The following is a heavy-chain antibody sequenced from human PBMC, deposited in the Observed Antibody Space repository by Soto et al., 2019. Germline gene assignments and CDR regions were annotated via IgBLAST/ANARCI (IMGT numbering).Heavy chain of an antibody. Sequence: SQRLSLTCALSVYSISTGYYWGWIRQPPVEELEWIGSIYHSGSSYYNPSLKSRVTISVDTSKKQSSLKLSSLTAADTAVYYCAGLVPTITDYWGQGTLVTVYS. D-gene: IGHD5-12*01. CDR1: VYSISTGYY. CDR3: AGLVPTITDY. CDR2: IYHSGSS. J-gene: IGHJ4*02. V-gene: IGHV4-38-2*01.